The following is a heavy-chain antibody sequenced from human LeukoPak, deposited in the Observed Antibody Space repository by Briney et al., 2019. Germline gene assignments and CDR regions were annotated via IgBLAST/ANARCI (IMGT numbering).Heavy chain of an antibody. J-gene: IGHJ4*02. D-gene: IGHD3-10*01. Sequence: GGSLRLSCAASGLSISNDWMSWVRQAPGKGLEWVDRVKSKSAGETTDYAAPVKGRFTISRDDSKNTLYRQMNSLKTEDTAVYYCTLIQGWGSGSYYRDFWGQGTLVTVSS. CDR1: GLSISNDW. V-gene: IGHV3-15*01. CDR2: VKSKSAGETT. CDR3: TLIQGWGSGSYYRDF.